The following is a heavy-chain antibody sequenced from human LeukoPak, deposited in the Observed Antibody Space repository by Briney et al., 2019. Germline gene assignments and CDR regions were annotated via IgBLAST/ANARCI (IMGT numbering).Heavy chain of an antibody. D-gene: IGHD6-19*01. CDR1: GFTFSSYS. V-gene: IGHV3-21*01. Sequence: PGGSLRLSCAASGFTFSSYSMNWVRQAPGKGLEWVSSISSSSSYIYYADSVKGRFTISRDNAKNSLYLQMNSLRAEDTAVYYCARDNQWPRGPVDYWGQGTLVTVSS. CDR3: ARDNQWPRGPVDY. CDR2: ISSSSSYI. J-gene: IGHJ4*02.